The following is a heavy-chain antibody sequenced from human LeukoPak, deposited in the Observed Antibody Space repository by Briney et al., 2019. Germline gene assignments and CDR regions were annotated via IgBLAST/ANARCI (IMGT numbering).Heavy chain of an antibody. CDR3: AREVGPFHQLDY. CDR1: GFTFSTYA. CDR2: IYSGGST. V-gene: IGHV3-53*01. J-gene: IGHJ4*02. Sequence: PGGSPRLSCAASGFTFSTYAMSWVRLAPGKGLEWVSVIYSGGSTYYADSVKGRFTISRDNSKNTLYLQMNSLRAEDTAVYYCAREVGPFHQLDYWGQGTLVTVSS. D-gene: IGHD5-24*01.